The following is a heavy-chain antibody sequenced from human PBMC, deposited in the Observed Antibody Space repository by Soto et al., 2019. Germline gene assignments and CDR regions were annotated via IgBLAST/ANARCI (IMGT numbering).Heavy chain of an antibody. CDR1: GYTFTSYA. Sequence: ASVKVSCKASGYTFTSYAMHWVRQAPGQRLEWMGWINAGNGNTKYSQKFQGRVTITRDTSASTAYMELSSLRSEDTAVYYCARGSPQTPHTIVVVPAAMDYWGKGTLVTVSS. CDR2: INAGNGNT. D-gene: IGHD2-2*01. J-gene: IGHJ4*02. CDR3: ARGSPQTPHTIVVVPAAMDY. V-gene: IGHV1-3*01.